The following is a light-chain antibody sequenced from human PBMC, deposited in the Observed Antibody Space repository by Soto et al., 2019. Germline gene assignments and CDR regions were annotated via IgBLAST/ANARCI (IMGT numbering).Light chain of an antibody. Sequence: DIQVTQSPSTLSASVGDRVTITCRASQPISTWLAWYQQKPGQAPKLLIYDASSVEGGVPSRFSGSGSGTEFTLTISSLQPDDFATYYCHQYNYYRPTFGQGTKVEIK. CDR3: HQYNYYRPT. CDR2: DAS. J-gene: IGKJ1*01. CDR1: QPISTW. V-gene: IGKV1-5*01.